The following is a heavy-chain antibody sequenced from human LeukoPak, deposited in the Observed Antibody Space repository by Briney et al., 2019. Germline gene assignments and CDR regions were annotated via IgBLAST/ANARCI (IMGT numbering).Heavy chain of an antibody. D-gene: IGHD6-19*01. V-gene: IGHV3-9*01. Sequence: GRSLRLSCAASGFTFDDYAMHWVRQAPGKGLEGVSGISWNSGSIGYADSVKGRFTISRDNAKNSLYLQMNSLRAEDTALYYCAKEWVAGRGIDYWGQGTLVTVSS. CDR1: GFTFDDYA. CDR2: ISWNSGSI. J-gene: IGHJ4*02. CDR3: AKEWVAGRGIDY.